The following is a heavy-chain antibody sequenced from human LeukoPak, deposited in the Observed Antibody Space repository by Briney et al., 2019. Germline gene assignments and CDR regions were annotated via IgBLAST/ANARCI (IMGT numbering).Heavy chain of an antibody. V-gene: IGHV3-30-3*01. Sequence: PGGSLRLSCVASGFTFSSYAMHWVRQAPGKGLEWVAVISYDGSNKYYADSVKGRFTISRDNSKNTLYLQMNSLRAEDTAVYYCARDLGDDYGDYDWFDPWGQGTLVTVSS. CDR2: ISYDGSNK. D-gene: IGHD4-17*01. CDR1: GFTFSSYA. J-gene: IGHJ5*02. CDR3: ARDLGDDYGDYDWFDP.